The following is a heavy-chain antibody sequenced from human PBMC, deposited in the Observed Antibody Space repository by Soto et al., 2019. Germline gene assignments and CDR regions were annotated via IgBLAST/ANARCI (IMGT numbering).Heavy chain of an antibody. J-gene: IGHJ3*02. Sequence: SQTLSLTCAISVDSVSSNIAAWNWIRQSPSRGLEWLGRTYYRAKWFHDYAVSVKSRITINPDTSKNHFSLQLNSVTPEDTAVYYCVRGLAVVFDIWGQGTMVTVSS. CDR3: VRGLAVVFDI. CDR2: TYYRAKWFH. CDR1: VDSVSSNIAA. V-gene: IGHV6-1*01. D-gene: IGHD6-19*01.